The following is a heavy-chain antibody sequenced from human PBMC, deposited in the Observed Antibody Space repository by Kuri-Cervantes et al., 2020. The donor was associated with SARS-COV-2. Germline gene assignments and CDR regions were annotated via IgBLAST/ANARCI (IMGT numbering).Heavy chain of an antibody. CDR3: AKVGTSIAVSGRFDY. CDR1: GFTFSSYA. V-gene: IGHV3-23*01. J-gene: IGHJ4*02. Sequence: GGSLRLSCAASGFTFSSYAMSWVRQAPGKGLEWVSVISASGASTYYADSVKGRFTISRDNSKNTLYLQMNSLRAEDTAVYYCAKVGTSIAVSGRFDYWGQGTLVTVSP. CDR2: ISASGAST. D-gene: IGHD6-19*01.